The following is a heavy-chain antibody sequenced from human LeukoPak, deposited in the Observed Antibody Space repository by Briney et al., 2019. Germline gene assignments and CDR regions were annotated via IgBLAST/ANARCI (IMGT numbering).Heavy chain of an antibody. CDR3: ARAAKTHCGSTSCYTPYFDY. J-gene: IGHJ4*02. CDR1: GGSISSYY. V-gene: IGHV4-4*07. D-gene: IGHD2-2*02. Sequence: SETLSLTCTVSGGSISSYYWSWIRQPAGKGLEWIGRIYTSGSTNYNPSLKSRVTMSVDTSKNQFSLKLSSVTAADTAVYYCARAAKTHCGSTSCYTPYFDYWGQGTLVTVSS. CDR2: IYTSGST.